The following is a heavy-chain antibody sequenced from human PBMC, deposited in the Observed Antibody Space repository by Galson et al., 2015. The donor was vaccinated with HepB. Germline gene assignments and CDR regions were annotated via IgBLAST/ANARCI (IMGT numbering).Heavy chain of an antibody. CDR2: ISYDGSNK. V-gene: IGHV3-30*04. J-gene: IGHJ6*02. CDR1: GFTFSSYA. Sequence: SLRLSCAASGFTFSSYAMHWVRQAPGKGLEWVAVISYDGSNKYYADSVKGRFTISRDNSKNTLYLQMNSLRAEDTAVYYCARDSGYYYYYYGMDVWGQGTTVTVSS. CDR3: ARDSGYYYYYYGMDV. D-gene: IGHD3-22*01.